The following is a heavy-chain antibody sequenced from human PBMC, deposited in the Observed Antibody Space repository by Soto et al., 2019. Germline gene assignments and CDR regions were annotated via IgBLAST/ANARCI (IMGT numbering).Heavy chain of an antibody. D-gene: IGHD5-12*01. CDR1: GFAFRNYA. J-gene: IGHJ4*02. Sequence: QVHLVESGGGVVQPGRSLRLSCAASGFAFRNYAMHWVRQAPGKGLEWVALVSYDGSHQYYADSVKGRFTVSRDNSKNTLFLHLGSLRSDDTAVYYCARETDSTILDYWGPRTLVTVSS. V-gene: IGHV3-30-3*01. CDR3: ARETDSTILDY. CDR2: VSYDGSHQ.